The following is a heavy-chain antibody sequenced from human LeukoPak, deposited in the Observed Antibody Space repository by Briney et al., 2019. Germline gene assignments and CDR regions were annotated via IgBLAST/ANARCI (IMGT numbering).Heavy chain of an antibody. J-gene: IGHJ4*02. CDR3: ARRVTMVRGVIIPLHYFDY. CDR1: GYSFTSYW. Sequence: GESLKISCKGSGYSFTSYWIGWVRQMPGKGLEWMGIIYPGDSDTRYSPSFQGQVTISADKSISTAYLQWSSLKASDTAMYYCARRVTMVRGVIIPLHYFDYWGQGTLVTVSS. V-gene: IGHV5-51*01. D-gene: IGHD3-10*01. CDR2: IYPGDSDT.